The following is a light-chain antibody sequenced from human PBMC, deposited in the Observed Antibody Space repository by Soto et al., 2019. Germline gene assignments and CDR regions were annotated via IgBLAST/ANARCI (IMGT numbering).Light chain of an antibody. CDR1: QSISNY. J-gene: IGKJ3*01. CDR2: AAS. CDR3: QQNYNTPLT. Sequence: DIPMTQSPSSLSASVGDRVTITCRASQSISNYLNWYQQKPGKAPKLLIYAASSLQSGVPSRFSGSGSGTDFTLTISSLQPEDFATYYCQQNYNTPLTFGPGTKVDI. V-gene: IGKV1-39*01.